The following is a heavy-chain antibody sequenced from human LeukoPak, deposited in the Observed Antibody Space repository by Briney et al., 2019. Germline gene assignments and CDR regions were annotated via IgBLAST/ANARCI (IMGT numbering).Heavy chain of an antibody. Sequence: PGGSLRLSCAASGFSFRSYGMHWVRQAPGKGLEWVAFIRYDGSDKYYADSVKGRFTISRDNSKNTLYLPMNSLRAEDTAVYYCAKDSWEVGATSEIDYWGQGTLVTVSS. J-gene: IGHJ4*02. CDR2: IRYDGSDK. V-gene: IGHV3-30*02. CDR3: AKDSWEVGATSEIDY. D-gene: IGHD1-26*01. CDR1: GFSFRSYG.